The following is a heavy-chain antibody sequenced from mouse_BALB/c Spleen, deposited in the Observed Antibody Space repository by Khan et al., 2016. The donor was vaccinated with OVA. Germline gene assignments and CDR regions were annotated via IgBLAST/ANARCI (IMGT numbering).Heavy chain of an antibody. V-gene: IGHV2-3*01. CDR2: IWSDGNT. J-gene: IGHJ3*01. CDR1: GSSSTSYG. Sequence: QVQLKESGPGLVAPSQSLSITCTVSGSSSTSYGVSWARQTPGKGLEWLGVIWSDGNTNYHSSLKSRLTITKDNSKSQVLIKLNSLQTDDTATYYWAIIFYGYDWFAYWGQGTLVTVSA. D-gene: IGHD2-2*01. CDR3: AIIFYGYDWFAY.